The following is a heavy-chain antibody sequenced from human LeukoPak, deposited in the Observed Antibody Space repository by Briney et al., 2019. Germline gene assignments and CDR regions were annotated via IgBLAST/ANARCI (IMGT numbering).Heavy chain of an antibody. J-gene: IGHJ6*02. V-gene: IGHV1-69*01. CDR3: ARDRPAPIAAADYYYYGMDV. CDR2: IIPIFGTT. Sequence: SVKVSCKASGGTFSSYAISWVRQAPGQGLEWMGGIIPIFGTTNYAQKFQGRVTITADESMSTAYMQLSSLRSEDTAVYYCARDRPAPIAAADYYYYGMDVWGQGTTVTVSS. D-gene: IGHD6-13*01. CDR1: GGTFSSYA.